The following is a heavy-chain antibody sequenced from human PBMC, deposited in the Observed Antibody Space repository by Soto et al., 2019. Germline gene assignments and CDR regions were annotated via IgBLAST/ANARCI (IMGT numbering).Heavy chain of an antibody. Sequence: EVQLLESGGGLVQPGGSLRLSCAASGFTFSSYAMSWVRQAPGKGLEWVSAISGSGGSTYYADSVKGRFTISRDKSKNTLYLQMNSLRAEDTAVYYCAKCGIVVVPAAFYGMDVWGQGTTVTVSS. CDR1: GFTFSSYA. J-gene: IGHJ6*02. D-gene: IGHD2-2*01. CDR3: AKCGIVVVPAAFYGMDV. CDR2: ISGSGGST. V-gene: IGHV3-23*01.